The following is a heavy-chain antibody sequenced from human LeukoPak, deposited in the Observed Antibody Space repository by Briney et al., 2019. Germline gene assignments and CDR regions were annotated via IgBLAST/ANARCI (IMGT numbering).Heavy chain of an antibody. CDR3: ARTYGDAAHFDY. D-gene: IGHD4-17*01. CDR2: IYYSGST. J-gene: IGHJ4*02. CDR1: GGSISSGGYY. Sequence: SETLSLTCTVSGGSISSGGYYWSWIRQHPGKGLEWIGYIYYSGSTYCNPSLKSRVTISVDTSKNQFSLKLSSVTAADTAVYYCARTYGDAAHFDYWGQGTLVTVSS. V-gene: IGHV4-31*03.